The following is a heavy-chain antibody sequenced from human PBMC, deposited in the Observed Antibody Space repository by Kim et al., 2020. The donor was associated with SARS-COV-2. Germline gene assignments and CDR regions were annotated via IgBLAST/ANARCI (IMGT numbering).Heavy chain of an antibody. J-gene: IGHJ4*02. Sequence: SVKGRFTISRDNAKNSLYLQMNSLRAEDTAVYYCARDNYDFWSGYYKFDYWGQGTLVTVSS. D-gene: IGHD3-3*01. V-gene: IGHV3-11*05. CDR3: ARDNYDFWSGYYKFDY.